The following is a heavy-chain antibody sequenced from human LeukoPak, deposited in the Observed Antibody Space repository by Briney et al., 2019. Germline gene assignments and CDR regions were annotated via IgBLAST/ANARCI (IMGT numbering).Heavy chain of an antibody. CDR1: GGSISSGSYY. Sequence: SETLSLTCTVSGGSISSGSYYWSWIRQPAGTGLEWIGRIYTSGSTNYNPSLKSRVTISVDTSKNQFSLKLSSVTAADTALYYRARSYFYEYFKHWGKATRVTVPS. J-gene: IGHJ1*01. CDR3: ARSYFYEYFKH. D-gene: IGHD3-3*01. V-gene: IGHV4-61*02. CDR2: IYTSGST.